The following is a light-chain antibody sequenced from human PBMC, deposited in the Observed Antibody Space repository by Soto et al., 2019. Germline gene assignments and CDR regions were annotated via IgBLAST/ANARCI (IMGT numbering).Light chain of an antibody. CDR1: QNINKW. J-gene: IGKJ2*01. CDR3: QQFNNDLYA. V-gene: IGKV1-5*03. Sequence: DIQLTQSPSTLSASVGDRVTITCRASQNINKWLAWHQQRHGKAPKLLIYKASLLENGVPLRFSGSGSGTEFTLSISIVQPDDFGTYYCQQFNNDLYAFGQGTKLEI. CDR2: KAS.